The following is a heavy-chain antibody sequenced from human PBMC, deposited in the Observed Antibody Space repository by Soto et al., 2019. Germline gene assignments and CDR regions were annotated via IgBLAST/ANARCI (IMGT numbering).Heavy chain of an antibody. J-gene: IGHJ5*02. Sequence: VQLVESGGGLVQPGGSLGLSCAASGFTFSSYWMSWVRLAPGKGLEWVAHIKQSGSDRYYVDSVRGRFTISRDNAKHSLYLQMNSLRVEDTAMYYCASVKSWAVSPWGQGTLVTVSS. CDR1: GFTFSSYW. CDR2: IKQSGSDR. D-gene: IGHD3-10*01. CDR3: ASVKSWAVSP. V-gene: IGHV3-7*01.